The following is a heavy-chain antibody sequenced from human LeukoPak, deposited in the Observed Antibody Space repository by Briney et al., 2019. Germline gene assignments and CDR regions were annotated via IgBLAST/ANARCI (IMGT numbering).Heavy chain of an antibody. D-gene: IGHD6-19*01. CDR1: GFTFSSYG. CDR2: IRYDGSNK. J-gene: IGHJ6*03. CDR3: AKNGPAVAGIKRYYYYYMDV. Sequence: GGSLRLSCAASGFTFSSYGMHWVRQAPGKGLAWVAFIRYDGSNKYYADSVKGRFTISRDNSKNTLYLQMNSLRAEDTAVYYCAKNGPAVAGIKRYYYYYMDVWGKGTTVTVSS. V-gene: IGHV3-30*02.